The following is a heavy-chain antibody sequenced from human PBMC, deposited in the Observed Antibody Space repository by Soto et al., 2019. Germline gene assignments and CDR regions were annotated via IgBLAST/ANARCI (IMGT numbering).Heavy chain of an antibody. D-gene: IGHD4-17*01. V-gene: IGHV3-7*03. CDR2: VKEDGGKT. J-gene: IGHJ5*02. Sequence: PGGSLRLSCAASGFTFSSYGMSWVRQAPGKGLEWVADVKEDGGKTYYADSVKGRFTISRDNSKNTLYLQMNSLRAEDTAVYYYAKDNIHRPRLSPGASDPWGQGPLGTLSS. CDR3: AKDNIHRPRLSPGASDP. CDR1: GFTFSSYG.